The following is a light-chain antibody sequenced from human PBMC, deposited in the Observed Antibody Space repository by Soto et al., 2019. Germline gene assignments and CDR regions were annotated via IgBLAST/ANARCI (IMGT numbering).Light chain of an antibody. V-gene: IGLV2-8*01. CDR2: DVT. CDR3: RSYSDSKHLV. Sequence: QSALTQSPSASGSPGQSVTISCTGTSSDIGGYNSVSWYQQHPGKAPKVMIYDVTKRPSGVPDRFSGAKSGYTASLTVSALQAEDEADYYCRSYSDSKHLVLGTGTKLTVL. J-gene: IGLJ1*01. CDR1: SSDIGGYNS.